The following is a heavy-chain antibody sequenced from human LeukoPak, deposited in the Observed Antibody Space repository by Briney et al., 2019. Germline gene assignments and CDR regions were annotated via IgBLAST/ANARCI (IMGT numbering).Heavy chain of an antibody. CDR3: VIAASGTLADY. CDR1: GFSFSSYT. V-gene: IGHV3-64D*09. CDR2: ISSHGGST. D-gene: IGHD6-13*01. Sequence: GGSLRPSCAASGFSFSSYTMNWVRQAPGKGLEYVSAISSHGGSTYYADSVKGRFIISRDNSKNTLHLQMSSLRAEDTAVYYCVIAASGTLADYWGQGTLVTVSS. J-gene: IGHJ4*02.